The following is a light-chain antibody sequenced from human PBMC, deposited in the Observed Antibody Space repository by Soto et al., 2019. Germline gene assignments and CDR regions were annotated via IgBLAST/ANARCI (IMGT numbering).Light chain of an antibody. CDR3: QQYGSSPIT. V-gene: IGKV3-20*01. CDR2: GAS. J-gene: IGKJ5*01. CDR1: QSVSSSS. Sequence: EFLLTQSPGTLSLSPGERATLSCRASQSVSSSSLAWYQQKPGQAPRLLIYGASNRATGIPDRFSGSGSGTDFTLTISRLEPEDFAVYYCQQYGSSPITFGQRTRLEIK.